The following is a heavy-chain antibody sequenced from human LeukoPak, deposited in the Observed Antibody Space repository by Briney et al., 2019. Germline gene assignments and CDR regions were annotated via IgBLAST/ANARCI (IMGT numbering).Heavy chain of an antibody. CDR1: GFTFDDYA. D-gene: IGHD6-6*01. CDR3: AKDRRMEYTSSSGNWFDP. V-gene: IGHV3-9*01. J-gene: IGHJ5*02. CDR2: ISWNSGSI. Sequence: GRSLRLSCEASGFTFDDYAMHRVRQAPGKGLEWVSGISWNSGSIGYADSVKGRFTISRDNAKNSLYLQMNSLRAEDTALYYCAKDRRMEYTSSSGNWFDPWGQGTPVTVSS.